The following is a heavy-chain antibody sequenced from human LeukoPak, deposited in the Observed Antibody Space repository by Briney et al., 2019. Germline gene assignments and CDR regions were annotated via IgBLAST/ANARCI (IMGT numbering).Heavy chain of an antibody. CDR3: TRVSCSGASCSDY. Sequence: PGGSLRLSCAASGFLFSSYSMNWVRQAPGKGLEWVSSISATTGYIFYADSVKGRFTISGDNTKNSLYLQMNSLRAEDTAVYYCTRVSCSGASCSDYWGQGTLVTVSS. V-gene: IGHV3-21*01. D-gene: IGHD2-15*01. CDR2: ISATTGYI. CDR1: GFLFSSYS. J-gene: IGHJ4*02.